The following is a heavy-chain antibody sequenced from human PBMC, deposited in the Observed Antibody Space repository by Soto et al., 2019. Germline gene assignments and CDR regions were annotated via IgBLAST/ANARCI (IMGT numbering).Heavy chain of an antibody. CDR1: GYTFTSYG. Sequence: QVQLVQSGAEVKKPGASVKVSCKASGYTFTSYGISWVRQAPGQGLEWMGWISAYNGNTKYAQKLPGRVTMTTDTYTSTAYMELRRLRSDDTSVYYCAREPNHIDYWGQGTLVTVSS. V-gene: IGHV1-18*01. J-gene: IGHJ4*02. D-gene: IGHD7-27*01. CDR3: AREPNHIDY. CDR2: ISAYNGNT.